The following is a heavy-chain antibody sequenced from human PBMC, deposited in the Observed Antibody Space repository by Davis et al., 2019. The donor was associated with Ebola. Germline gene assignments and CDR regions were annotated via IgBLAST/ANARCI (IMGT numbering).Heavy chain of an antibody. CDR3: ARGAGAAVAQLL. Sequence: MPSETLSLTCAVYGGSFSGYYWSWIRQPPGKGLECIGEINHSGSTNYNPSLKNRVTISVDTSKNQFSLKLSSVTAADTAVYYCARGAGAAVAQLLWGQGTMVTVSS. CDR2: INHSGST. V-gene: IGHV4-34*01. J-gene: IGHJ3*01. CDR1: GGSFSGYY. D-gene: IGHD6-19*01.